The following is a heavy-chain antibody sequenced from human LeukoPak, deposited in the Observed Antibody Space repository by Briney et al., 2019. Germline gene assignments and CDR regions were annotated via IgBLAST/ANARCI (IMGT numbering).Heavy chain of an antibody. CDR2: IWYDGSNK. Sequence: GGSLGLSCAASGFTFSSYGMHWVRQAPGKGLEWVAVIWYDGSNKYYADSVKGRFTISRNNSKNTLYLQVNSLRAEDTAVYYCAKDVWYDSRVRTFDYWGQGTLVTVSS. CDR1: GFTFSSYG. D-gene: IGHD3-22*01. CDR3: AKDVWYDSRVRTFDY. V-gene: IGHV3-33*06. J-gene: IGHJ4*02.